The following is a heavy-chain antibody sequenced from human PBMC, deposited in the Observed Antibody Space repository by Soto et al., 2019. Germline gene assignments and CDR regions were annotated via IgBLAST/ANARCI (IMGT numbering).Heavy chain of an antibody. CDR2: IIPIFGTA. CDR3: ARDEGLDTAMVTRVNYYYYGMDV. J-gene: IGHJ6*02. Sequence: GVSVKVSCKASGGTFSIYAISWVRQAPGQGLEWMGGIIPIFGTANYAQKFQGRVTITADESTSTAYMELSSLRSEDTAVYYCARDEGLDTAMVTRVNYYYYGMDVWGQGTTVTVSS. D-gene: IGHD5-18*01. V-gene: IGHV1-69*13. CDR1: GGTFSIYA.